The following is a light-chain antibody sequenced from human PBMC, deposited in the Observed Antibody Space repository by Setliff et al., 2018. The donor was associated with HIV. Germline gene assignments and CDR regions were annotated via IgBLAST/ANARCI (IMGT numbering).Light chain of an antibody. CDR3: QQYNNWPPWYT. Sequence: EVILTQSPASLSMSPGERATLSCRASQSVGSNLAWYQQKPGQAPRLLIFGVSSRATGIPARFSGSGSGTEFTLTISSLQSEDFAIYYCQQYNNWPPWYTVGQGTKVDIK. V-gene: IGKV3-15*01. CDR2: GVS. CDR1: QSVGSN. J-gene: IGKJ2*01.